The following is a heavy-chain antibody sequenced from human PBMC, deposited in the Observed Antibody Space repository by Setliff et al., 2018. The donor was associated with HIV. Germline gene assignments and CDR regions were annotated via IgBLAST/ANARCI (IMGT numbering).Heavy chain of an antibody. J-gene: IGHJ6*03. D-gene: IGHD3-9*01. CDR1: GVSISGSSYF. Sequence: SETLSLTCAVSGVSISGSSYFWCWIRRPPGTGLDWSGSIYFSGSTYYNPSLERRVTISMDASKNHFSLMLTSVTAAATAVYYCGRKARHYTILPGYRYYYMDVWGQGTTVTVSS. CDR3: GRKARHYTILPGYRYYYMDV. CDR2: IYFSGST. V-gene: IGHV4-39*02.